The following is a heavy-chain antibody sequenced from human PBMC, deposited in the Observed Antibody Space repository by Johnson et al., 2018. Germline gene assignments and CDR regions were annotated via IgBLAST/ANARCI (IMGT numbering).Heavy chain of an antibody. D-gene: IGHD6-13*01. CDR3: ARGTYGSSWGRMDV. CDR1: GGSTSLYY. J-gene: IGHJ6*02. Sequence: QVQLQESGPGLVKPSETLSLTCIVSGGSTSLYYWNWIRQPPGKGLEWIGHIYYSGSADYNPSLKSRVTLSVDTSKNQFSLSLCSVTAADTAIYFCARGTYGSSWGRMDVWGQGTTVIVSS. V-gene: IGHV4-59*01. CDR2: IYYSGSA.